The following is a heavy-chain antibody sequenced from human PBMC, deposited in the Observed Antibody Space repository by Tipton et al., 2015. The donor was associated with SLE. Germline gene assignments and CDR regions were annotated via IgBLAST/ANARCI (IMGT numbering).Heavy chain of an antibody. V-gene: IGHV3-74*01. J-gene: IGHJ4*02. Sequence: SLRLSCAASGFTFSSYWMHWVRQAPGKGLVWVSRINSDGSSTSYADSVKGRFTISRDNAKNTLYLQMNSLRAEDTAVYYCAKEGGDDSSGYMHYWGQGTLVTVSP. D-gene: IGHD3-22*01. CDR3: AKEGGDDSSGYMHY. CDR2: INSDGSST. CDR1: GFTFSSYW.